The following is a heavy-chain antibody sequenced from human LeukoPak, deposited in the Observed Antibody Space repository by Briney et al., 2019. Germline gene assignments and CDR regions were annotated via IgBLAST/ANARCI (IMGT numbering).Heavy chain of an antibody. Sequence: GGSLRLSCAASGFTFSSYAMSWVRQAPGKGLEWVSAISGSGGSTCYADSVKGRFIISRDNSKNTLYLQMNSLRAEDTAVYYCAKQLYYYDSSGYYPWGQGTLVTVSS. CDR3: AKQLYYYDSSGYYP. CDR2: ISGSGGST. D-gene: IGHD3-22*01. J-gene: IGHJ5*02. CDR1: GFTFSSYA. V-gene: IGHV3-23*01.